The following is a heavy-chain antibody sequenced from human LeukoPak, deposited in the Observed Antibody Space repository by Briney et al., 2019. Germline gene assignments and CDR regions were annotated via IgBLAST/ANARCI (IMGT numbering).Heavy chain of an antibody. Sequence: SETLSLTCTVSGGSISSYYWSWIRQPPGKGLEWIGYIYYSGNTNYNPSLKSRVTISVDTSKNQFSLKLSSVTAADTAVYYCARGSYSSSPYFDYWGQGTLVTVSS. CDR1: GGSISSYY. CDR2: IYYSGNT. V-gene: IGHV4-59*08. D-gene: IGHD6-6*01. J-gene: IGHJ4*02. CDR3: ARGSYSSSPYFDY.